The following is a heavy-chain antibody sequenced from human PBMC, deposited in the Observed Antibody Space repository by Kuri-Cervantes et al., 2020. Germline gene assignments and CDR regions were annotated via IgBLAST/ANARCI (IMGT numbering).Heavy chain of an antibody. CDR1: GFTFDDYA. J-gene: IGHJ4*02. Sequence: LSLTCAASGFTFDDYAMHWVRQAPGKGLEWVSGISWNSGSIGYADSVKGRFTISRDNAKNSLYLQMNSLRAEDTALYYCAKGARGYYDSSDSFIGYYFDYWGQGTLVTVSS. D-gene: IGHD3-22*01. CDR3: AKGARGYYDSSDSFIGYYFDY. V-gene: IGHV3-9*01. CDR2: ISWNSGSI.